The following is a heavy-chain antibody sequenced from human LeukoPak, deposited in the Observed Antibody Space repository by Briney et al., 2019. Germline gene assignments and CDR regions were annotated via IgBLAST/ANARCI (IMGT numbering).Heavy chain of an antibody. D-gene: IGHD6-19*01. J-gene: IGHJ4*02. Sequence: SETLSLTCAVYGGSFSGYYWSWIRQPPGKGLEWIGYIYYSGSTNYNPSLKSRVTISVDTSKNQFSLKLSSVTAADTAVYYCAGLPPGYSSGWFDYWGQGTLVTVSS. CDR3: AGLPPGYSSGWFDY. CDR2: IYYSGST. CDR1: GGSFSGYY. V-gene: IGHV4-59*01.